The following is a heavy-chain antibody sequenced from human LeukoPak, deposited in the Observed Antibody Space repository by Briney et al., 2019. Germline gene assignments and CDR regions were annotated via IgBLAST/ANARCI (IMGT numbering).Heavy chain of an antibody. CDR3: ASGYSYGYQRK. Sequence: WIGYIYYSVSTNYNPSLKSRVTISVDTSKNQFSLKLSSVAAADTAVYYCASGYSYGYQRKWGQGTLVTVSS. D-gene: IGHD5-18*01. J-gene: IGHJ4*02. V-gene: IGHV4-59*09. CDR2: IYYSVST.